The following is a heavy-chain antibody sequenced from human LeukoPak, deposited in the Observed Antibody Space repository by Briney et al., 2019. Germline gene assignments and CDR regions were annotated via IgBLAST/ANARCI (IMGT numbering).Heavy chain of an antibody. CDR3: ARGEVATTYYYGMDV. V-gene: IGHV3-21*05. J-gene: IGHJ6*02. CDR2: MSSDSSFI. Sequence: GGSLRLSCAASGFTFSSYSMNWVRQAPGKGLEWVSYMSSDSSFINYADSVKGRFTISRDNAKNSLFLQMDSPRADDTAVYYCARGEVATTYYYGMDVWGQGTTVTVSS. D-gene: IGHD5-12*01. CDR1: GFTFSSYS.